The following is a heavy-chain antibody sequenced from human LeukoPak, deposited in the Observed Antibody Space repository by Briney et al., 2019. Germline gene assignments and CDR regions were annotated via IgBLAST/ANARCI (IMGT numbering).Heavy chain of an antibody. CDR2: IKQDGSEK. J-gene: IGHJ6*02. D-gene: IGHD3-10*01. Sequence: GGSLRLSCAASGFTFSSYWMSWVRQAPGTGLEWVANIKQDGSEKYYVDSVNGRFTISRDNAKNSLYLQMNSLRAEDTAVYYCARDRPPYYYGLTQYYYYGMDVWGQGTTVTVSS. CDR3: ARDRPPYYYGLTQYYYYGMDV. V-gene: IGHV3-7*01. CDR1: GFTFSSYW.